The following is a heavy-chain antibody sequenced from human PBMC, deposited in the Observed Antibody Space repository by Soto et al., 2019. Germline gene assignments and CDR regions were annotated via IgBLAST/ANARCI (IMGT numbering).Heavy chain of an antibody. J-gene: IGHJ1*01. CDR3: ARGPPQRNDCGGDCYYFQH. V-gene: IGHV4-61*01. Sequence: QVQLQESGPGLVKPSETLSLTCTVSGGSVSSGSYYWSWIRQPPGKGLEWIGYIYYSGSTNYNPSLKSRVTISVDTSKNQFSLNLSSVTAADTAVYYCARGPPQRNDCGGDCYYFQHWGQGTLVTVSS. D-gene: IGHD2-21*02. CDR2: IYYSGST. CDR1: GGSVSSGSYY.